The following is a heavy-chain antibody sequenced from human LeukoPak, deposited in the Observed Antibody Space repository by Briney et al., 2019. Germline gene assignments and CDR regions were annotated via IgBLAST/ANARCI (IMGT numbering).Heavy chain of an antibody. V-gene: IGHV4-59*12. CDR2: IYYSGST. CDR3: ARDPYGDYVNFDY. Sequence: SETLSLTCTVSGGSISSYYWSWIRQPPGKGLEWIGYIYYSGSTNYNPSLKSRVTISVDTSKNQLSLKLSSVTAADTAVYYCARDPYGDYVNFDYWGQGTLVTVSS. CDR1: GGSISSYY. J-gene: IGHJ4*02. D-gene: IGHD4-17*01.